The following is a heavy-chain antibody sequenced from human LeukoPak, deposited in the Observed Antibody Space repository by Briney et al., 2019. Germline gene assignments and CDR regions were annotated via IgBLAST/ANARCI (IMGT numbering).Heavy chain of an antibody. J-gene: IGHJ6*04. V-gene: IGHV3-48*03. CDR2: ISSSGSTI. CDR1: GFTVHSNY. Sequence: GGSLRLSCAASGFTVHSNYMNWVRQAPGKGLEWVSYISSSGSTIYYADSVKGRFTISRDNAKNSLYLQMNSLRAEDTAVYYCAELGITMIGGVWGKGTTVTISS. D-gene: IGHD3-10*02. CDR3: AELGITMIGGV.